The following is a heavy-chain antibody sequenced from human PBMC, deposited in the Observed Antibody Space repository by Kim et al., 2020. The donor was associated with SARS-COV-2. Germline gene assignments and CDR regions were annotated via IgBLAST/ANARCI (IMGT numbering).Heavy chain of an antibody. CDR1: GGSFSGYY. CDR3: ARGLYYYGSGSHWYFDL. Sequence: SETLSLTCAVYGGSFSGYYWSWIRQPPGKGLEWIGEINHSGSTNYNPSLKSRVTISVDTSKNQFSLKLSSVTAADTAVYYCARGLYYYGSGSHWYFDLWGRGTLVTVSS. CDR2: INHSGST. D-gene: IGHD3-10*01. V-gene: IGHV4-34*01. J-gene: IGHJ2*01.